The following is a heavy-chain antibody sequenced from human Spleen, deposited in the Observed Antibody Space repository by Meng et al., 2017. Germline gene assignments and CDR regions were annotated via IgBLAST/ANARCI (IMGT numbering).Heavy chain of an antibody. CDR3: ARVVAGTGDY. Sequence: VQLQESGPGLVKPSATLSLTCTVSDDSISSHYWSWIRQYAGKGLEWIGRIYGSAITNYNPSLKSRVTMSVDTSKNQFALKLSSVTAADTAVYYCARVVAGTGDYWGQGTLVTVSS. D-gene: IGHD6-19*01. CDR1: DDSISSHY. CDR2: IYGSAIT. J-gene: IGHJ4*02. V-gene: IGHV4-4*07.